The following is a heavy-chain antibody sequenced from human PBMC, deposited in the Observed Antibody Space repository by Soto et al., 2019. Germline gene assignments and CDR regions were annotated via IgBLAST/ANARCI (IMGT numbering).Heavy chain of an antibody. Sequence: QVPLVQSGAEVKKPGASVKVSCKVSVYTFTDLSIHWVRQAPGEGLEWMGGFVPEKGKRTYAENVQGRVTMTADKSTARADMELRSLRSDDTAAYYCSASILRVWVFPDFDYWGQGTLVSVSS. V-gene: IGHV1-24*01. D-gene: IGHD3-10*01. J-gene: IGHJ4*02. CDR3: SASILRVWVFPDFDY. CDR2: FVPEKGKR. CDR1: VYTFTDLS.